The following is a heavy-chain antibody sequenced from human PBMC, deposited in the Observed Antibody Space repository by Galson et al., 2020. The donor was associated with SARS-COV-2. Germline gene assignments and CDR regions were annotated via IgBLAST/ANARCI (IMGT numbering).Heavy chain of an antibody. CDR1: GGSLGGDF. V-gene: IGHV4-34*01. CDR3: ARVRVDTGIPREFDI. J-gene: IGHJ3*02. Sequence: SETLSLTCAVSGGSLGGDFWTWIRQPPGKGLEWIGQINYRGNTNFNPSLKSRVTISVDTSRKQFSLKVISVTAADTAVYYCARVRVDTGIPREFDIWGQGIMVTVSS. D-gene: IGHD5-18*01. CDR2: INYRGNT.